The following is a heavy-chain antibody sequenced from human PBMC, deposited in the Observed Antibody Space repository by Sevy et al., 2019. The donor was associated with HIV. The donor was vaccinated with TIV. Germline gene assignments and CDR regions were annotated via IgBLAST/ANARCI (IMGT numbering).Heavy chain of an antibody. CDR2: ISAYNGNT. CDR1: GYTFTSYG. CDR3: ARLLYYYDSANAPYYYYGMDV. D-gene: IGHD3-22*01. V-gene: IGHV1-18*01. Sequence: ASVKVSCKASGYTFTSYGISWVRQAPGQGLEWMGWISAYNGNTNYAQKLQGRVTMTTDTSTSTAYMEERSLRSDDTAVYYCARLLYYYDSANAPYYYYGMDVWGQGTTVTVSS. J-gene: IGHJ6*02.